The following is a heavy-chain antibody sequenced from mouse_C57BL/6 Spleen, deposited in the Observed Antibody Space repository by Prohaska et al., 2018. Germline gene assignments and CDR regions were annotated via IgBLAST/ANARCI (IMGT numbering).Heavy chain of an antibody. D-gene: IGHD3-3*01. V-gene: IGHV1-69*01. CDR1: GHTFTSYW. CDR2: IDPSDSYT. Sequence: QVQLQQPGAELVMPGASVKLSCKASGHTFTSYWMHWVKQRPGQGLEWIGEIDPSDSYTNYNQKFKGNATLTVDKSSSTAYMQLSSLTSEDSAVYYCARRGLDYWGQGTTLTVSS. CDR3: ARRGLDY. J-gene: IGHJ2*01.